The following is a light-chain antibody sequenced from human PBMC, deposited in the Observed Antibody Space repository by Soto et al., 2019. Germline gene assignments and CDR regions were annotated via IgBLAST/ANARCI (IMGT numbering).Light chain of an antibody. CDR2: KNN. CDR1: SSNIGSNY. V-gene: IGLV1-47*01. CDR3: VGWDDCLSGWV. J-gene: IGLJ3*02. Sequence: QSVLTQPPSASGTPGQRVTISCSGSSSNIGSNYVYWYQQLPGTAPKVLIYKNNQRPSGVPDRFSGSKSGTSASLAISGLRSEDEADYFCVGWDDCLSGWVFGGGTKLTVL.